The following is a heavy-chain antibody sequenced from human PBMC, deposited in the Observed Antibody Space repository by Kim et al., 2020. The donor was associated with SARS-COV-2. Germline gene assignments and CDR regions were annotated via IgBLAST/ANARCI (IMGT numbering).Heavy chain of an antibody. J-gene: IGHJ4*02. V-gene: IGHV4-39*01. Sequence: SETLSRTCTVSGGSISSSSYYWGWIRQPPGKGLEWIGSIYYSGSTYYNPSLKSRVTISVDTSKNQFSLKLSSVTAADTAVYYCARHRAGRGYFDYWGQGTLVTVSS. CDR1: GGSISSSSYY. CDR3: ARHRAGRGYFDY. CDR2: IYYSGST. D-gene: IGHD6-19*01.